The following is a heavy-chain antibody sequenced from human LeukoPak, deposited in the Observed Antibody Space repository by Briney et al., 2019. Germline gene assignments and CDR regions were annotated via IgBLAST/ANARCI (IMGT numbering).Heavy chain of an antibody. D-gene: IGHD4-17*01. J-gene: IGHJ4*02. CDR3: ARVLWTYGDLRRFDY. CDR2: IWYDATKK. V-gene: IGHV3-33*01. CDR1: GFTFKTYA. Sequence: GGSLRLSCAASGFTFKTYAMHWVRQAPGKGLEWVAVIWYDATKKYYADSVKGRFTVSRDNSNNTLYVQMNSLGAEDTAVYYCARVLWTYGDLRRFDYWGQGTLVTVSS.